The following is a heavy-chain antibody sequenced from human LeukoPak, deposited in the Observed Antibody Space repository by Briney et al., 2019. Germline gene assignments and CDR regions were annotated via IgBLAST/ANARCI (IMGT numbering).Heavy chain of an antibody. CDR3: ARESGSYYGVTLDY. CDR2: IYSGGRT. Sequence: GGSLRLSCAASGFTVGSNYMSWVRQAPGKGLEWVSVIYSGGRTEYADSVKGRFTISRDNSKNTLYLQMNSLRAEDTAVYYCARESGSYYGVTLDYWGQGTLVTVSS. D-gene: IGHD1-26*01. J-gene: IGHJ4*02. CDR1: GFTVGSNY. V-gene: IGHV3-66*01.